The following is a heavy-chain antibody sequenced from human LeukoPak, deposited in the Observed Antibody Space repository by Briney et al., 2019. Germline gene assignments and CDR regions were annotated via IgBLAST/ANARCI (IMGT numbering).Heavy chain of an antibody. V-gene: IGHV3-7*01. CDR2: IKQDGSEK. CDR1: GFTFSSYW. D-gene: IGHD3-22*01. Sequence: GGSLRLSCAASGFTFSSYWMSWVRQAPGKGLEWVANIKQDGSEKYYVDSVKGRFTISRDNAKNSLYLQMNSLRAEDTAVYYCARDLREVYTMIVVVHDAFDIWGQGTMVTVSS. CDR3: ARDLREVYTMIVVVHDAFDI. J-gene: IGHJ3*02.